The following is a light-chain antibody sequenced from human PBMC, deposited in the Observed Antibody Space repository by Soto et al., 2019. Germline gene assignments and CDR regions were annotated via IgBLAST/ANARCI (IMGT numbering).Light chain of an antibody. CDR1: SSDIGAYNY. CDR2: DVN. Sequence: QSALTQPASVSASPGQSITISCTGTSSDIGAYNYVYWYQQHPGKAPKLMIFDVNNRPSGVSNRFSGSKSGNTAALTISGLKAEDEAEYYCSSYTSSSTLAFGGGTKLTVL. CDR3: SSYTSSSTLA. J-gene: IGLJ2*01. V-gene: IGLV2-14*03.